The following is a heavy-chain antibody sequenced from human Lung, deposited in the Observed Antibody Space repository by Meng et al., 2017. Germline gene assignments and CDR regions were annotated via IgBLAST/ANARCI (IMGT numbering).Heavy chain of an antibody. J-gene: IGHJ4*02. D-gene: IGHD4-23*01. V-gene: IGHV3-33*01. CDR1: GFPFSSYG. Sequence: GGFLRSSLEALGFPFSSYGLPWFGQAQGKGLGGVAVIWYDGSYDYYADSVKCRFTISRDNSENTLYLQVHSLRAADTAVYYCARSARDGNMFYCDYWGQGTLVTVSS. CDR2: IWYDGSYD. CDR3: ARSARDGNMFYCDY.